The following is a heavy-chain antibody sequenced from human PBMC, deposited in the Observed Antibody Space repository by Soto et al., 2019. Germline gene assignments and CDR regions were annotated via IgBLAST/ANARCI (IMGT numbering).Heavy chain of an antibody. J-gene: IGHJ4*02. CDR3: ARQGGVIVISYYFDY. D-gene: IGHD3-16*02. CDR2: INHSGST. V-gene: IGHV4-34*01. Sequence: ESLSLTCAVYGGSFSGYYWSWIRQPPGKGLEWIGEINHSGSTNYNTSLKSRVTISVDTSKNQFTLMLISVTAADTAVYSCARQGGVIVISYYFDYWGQGTLVTVSS. CDR1: GGSFSGYY.